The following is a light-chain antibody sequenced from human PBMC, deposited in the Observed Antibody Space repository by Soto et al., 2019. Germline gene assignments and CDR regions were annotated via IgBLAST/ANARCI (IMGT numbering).Light chain of an antibody. Sequence: QSVLTQPPSASGTPGQWVTISCSGSGSNIGTNTVTWYQQLPGAAPRLLIYSDNQRPSGVPARFSGSKSGTSASLAISGLQSEDEADYYCAAWDDSLNGPVFGGGTKVTVL. CDR3: AAWDDSLNGPV. CDR2: SDN. CDR1: GSNIGTNT. J-gene: IGLJ2*01. V-gene: IGLV1-44*01.